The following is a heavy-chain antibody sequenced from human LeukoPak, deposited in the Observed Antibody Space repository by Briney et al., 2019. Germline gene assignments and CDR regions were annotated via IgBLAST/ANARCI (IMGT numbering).Heavy chain of an antibody. D-gene: IGHD1-26*01. J-gene: IGHJ4*02. CDR3: AREARATPDF. CDR2: ITNSGDFV. V-gene: IGHV3-11*01. CDR1: GFRFSGHY. Sequence: PRGSLRLSCAASGFRFSGHYMSWIRQAPGKGLEWISYITNSGDFVNYADSVKGRFTISRDNAKNSLYLQMNSLRAEDTAVYYCAREARATPDFWGQGTVVTVSS.